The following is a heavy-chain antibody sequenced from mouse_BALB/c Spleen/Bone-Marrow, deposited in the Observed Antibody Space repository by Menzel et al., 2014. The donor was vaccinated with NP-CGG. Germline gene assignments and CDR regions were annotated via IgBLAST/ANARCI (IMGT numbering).Heavy chain of an antibody. Sequence: EVQLQESGGGLVQPGGSRKLSCAASGFTFSSFGMHWVRQAPEKGLEWVAYISSGSSTIYYADTVKGRFTISRDNPKNTLFLQMTSLRSEDTAMYYCASSPYGYFDYWGQSATLTVSS. D-gene: IGHD1-1*01. CDR1: GFTFSSFG. CDR3: ASSPYGYFDY. V-gene: IGHV5-17*02. CDR2: ISSGSSTI. J-gene: IGHJ2*01.